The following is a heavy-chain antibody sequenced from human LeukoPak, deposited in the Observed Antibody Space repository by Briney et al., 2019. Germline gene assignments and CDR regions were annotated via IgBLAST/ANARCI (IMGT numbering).Heavy chain of an antibody. J-gene: IGHJ4*02. V-gene: IGHV3-7*01. CDR1: GFTFSSYW. Sequence: GGSLRLSCAASGFTFSSYWLTWVRQAPGKGLEWVANIKQGGSEKYFVDSVRGRFTISRDNAKNSLSLQMTSLRAEDTAVYYCAGDSTGYQADYWGQGTLVTVSS. CDR3: AGDSTGYQADY. CDR2: IKQGGSEK. D-gene: IGHD3-22*01.